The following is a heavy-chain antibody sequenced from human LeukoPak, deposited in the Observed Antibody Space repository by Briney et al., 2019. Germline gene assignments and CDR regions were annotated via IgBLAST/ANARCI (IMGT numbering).Heavy chain of an antibody. CDR1: GGTFSSYA. D-gene: IGHD6-13*01. CDR3: AGGIAAAGTVFGFGY. J-gene: IGHJ4*02. CDR2: IIPIFGTA. Sequence: GASVKVSCKASGGTFSSYAISWVRQAPGQGLEWMGGIIPIFGTANYAQKFQGRVTITADESTSTAYMELSRLRSDDTAVYYCAGGIAAAGTVFGFGYWGQGTLVTVSS. V-gene: IGHV1-69*13.